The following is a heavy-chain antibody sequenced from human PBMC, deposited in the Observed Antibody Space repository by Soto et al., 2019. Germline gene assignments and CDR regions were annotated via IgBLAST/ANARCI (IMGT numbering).Heavy chain of an antibody. CDR2: ISSSSSYI. Sequence: EVPLVESGGGLVKPGGSLRLSCAASGFTFSSYSMNWVRQAPGKGLEWVSSISSSSSYIYYADSVKGRFTISRDNAKNSLYLQMNSLRAEDTAVYYCARNPTVGGYAFYYWGQGTLVTVSS. V-gene: IGHV3-21*01. CDR3: ARNPTVGGYAFYY. CDR1: GFTFSSYS. J-gene: IGHJ4*02. D-gene: IGHD5-12*01.